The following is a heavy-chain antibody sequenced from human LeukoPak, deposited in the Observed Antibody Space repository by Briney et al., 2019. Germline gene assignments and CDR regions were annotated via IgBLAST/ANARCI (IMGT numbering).Heavy chain of an antibody. Sequence: RGSLRLSCVASGFTFSDYGMHWVRQAPDKGLEWVALIPYDGSNTYYADSVKGRFSISRDNSKNTLYLQMNSLRTDDTAVYYCAKGGRSSWHNDYWGQGTLVTVSS. CDR1: GFTFSDYG. V-gene: IGHV3-30*18. D-gene: IGHD6-13*01. CDR2: IPYDGSNT. J-gene: IGHJ4*02. CDR3: AKGGRSSWHNDY.